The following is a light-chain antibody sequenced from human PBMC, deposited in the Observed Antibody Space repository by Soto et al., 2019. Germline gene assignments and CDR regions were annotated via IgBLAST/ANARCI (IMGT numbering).Light chain of an antibody. J-gene: IGLJ3*02. CDR2: ENN. Sequence: NFMLTQPHSVSESPGKTLSISCTRSSGSIANNYVQWYQQRPGSAPTTVIYENNQRLSGVPDRFSGSTDGSSNSASLTISGLQTEDEADYYCQSYDSSLSGVLFGGGTKLTVL. CDR1: SGSIANNY. V-gene: IGLV6-57*04. CDR3: QSYDSSLSGVL.